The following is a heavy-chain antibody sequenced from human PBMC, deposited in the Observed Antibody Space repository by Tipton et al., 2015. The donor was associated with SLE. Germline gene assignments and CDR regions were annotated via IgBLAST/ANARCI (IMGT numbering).Heavy chain of an antibody. V-gene: IGHV3-11*05. CDR2: ISISGTYR. J-gene: IGHJ3*02. CDR1: GFTFSDYD. D-gene: IGHD6-13*01. Sequence: SLRLSCAASGFTFSDYDMTWIRQAPGKGLEWVSYISISGTYRNYADSVQGRFTMSRDNAKNSLYLQMNSLSAEDTAMYYCARGEAATGTRSAFDIWGQGTMVTVSS. CDR3: ARGEAATGTRSAFDI.